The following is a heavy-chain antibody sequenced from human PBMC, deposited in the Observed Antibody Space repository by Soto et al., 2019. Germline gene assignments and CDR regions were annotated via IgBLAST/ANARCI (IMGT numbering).Heavy chain of an antibody. Sequence: QVHLVEFGGGVVQPGRSLRLTCAASGFTLSSYGMHWVRQAPGKGLEWVAVISYDGSNKYYADSVKGRFTISRDNSKNTLYLQMNSLRAEDTAVYYCAKERDIVVVVAPLDYWGQGTLVTVSS. D-gene: IGHD2-15*01. J-gene: IGHJ4*02. V-gene: IGHV3-30*18. CDR3: AKERDIVVVVAPLDY. CDR2: ISYDGSNK. CDR1: GFTLSSYG.